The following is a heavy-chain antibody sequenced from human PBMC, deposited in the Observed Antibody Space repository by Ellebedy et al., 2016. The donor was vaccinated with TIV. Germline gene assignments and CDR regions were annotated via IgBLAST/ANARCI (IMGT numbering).Heavy chain of an antibody. D-gene: IGHD5-18*01. CDR3: AKSLQYSYGFGSPVWFDY. J-gene: IGHJ4*02. Sequence: GGSLRLXCAASGFTFSSYAMSWVRQAPGKGLEWVSAISGSGGSTYYADSVKGRFTISRDNSKNTLYLQMNSLRAEDTAVYYCAKSLQYSYGFGSPVWFDYWGQGTLVTVSS. CDR1: GFTFSSYA. V-gene: IGHV3-23*01. CDR2: ISGSGGST.